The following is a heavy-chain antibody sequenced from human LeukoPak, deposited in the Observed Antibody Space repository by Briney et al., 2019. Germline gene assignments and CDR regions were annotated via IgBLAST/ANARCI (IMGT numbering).Heavy chain of an antibody. V-gene: IGHV3-21*01. CDR1: GFTFSSYS. CDR2: ISSSSTYI. Sequence: GGSLRLSRATPGFTFSSYSMNWVRQAPGKGLEWVSSISSSSTYIYYADSVKGRFTISRDNAKNSLYLQMNSLRAEDTAVYYCARLYSSSWYDWFDPWGQGTLVTVSS. CDR3: ARLYSSSWYDWFDP. D-gene: IGHD6-13*01. J-gene: IGHJ5*02.